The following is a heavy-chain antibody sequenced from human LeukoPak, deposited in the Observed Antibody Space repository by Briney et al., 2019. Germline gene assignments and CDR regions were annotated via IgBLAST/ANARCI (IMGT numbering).Heavy chain of an antibody. CDR2: INPNSGGT. J-gene: IGHJ4*02. CDR3: ARDHSGYEGVVDY. Sequence: VASVKVSCKASGYTFTGYYMHWVRQAPGQGLEWMGWINPNSGGTNYAQKFQGRVTMTRDTSISTAYMELSRLRSDDTAVYYCARDHSGYEGVVDYWGQGTLVTVSS. CDR1: GYTFTGYY. V-gene: IGHV1-2*02. D-gene: IGHD3-22*01.